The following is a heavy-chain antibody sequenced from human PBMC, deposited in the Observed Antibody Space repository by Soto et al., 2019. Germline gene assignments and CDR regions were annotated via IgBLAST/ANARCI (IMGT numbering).Heavy chain of an antibody. J-gene: IGHJ2*01. CDR3: ARDQSLGRGYFDL. D-gene: IGHD3-16*01. V-gene: IGHV4-59*01. CDR2: IYYSGST. CDR1: GGSISSYY. Sequence: SETLSLTCTVSGGSISSYYWSWIRQPPGKGLEWIGYIYYSGSTNYNPSLKSRVTISVDTSKNQFSLKLSSVTAADTAVYYCARDQSLGRGYFDLWGRGALVTVSS.